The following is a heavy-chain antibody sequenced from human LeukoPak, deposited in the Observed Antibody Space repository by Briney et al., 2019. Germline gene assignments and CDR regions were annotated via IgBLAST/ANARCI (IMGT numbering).Heavy chain of an antibody. D-gene: IGHD6-13*01. V-gene: IGHV3-23*01. J-gene: IGHJ6*02. CDR1: GFTFNNYA. Sequence: GGSLRLSCAASGFTFNNYAMSWVRQAPGKGLEWVSAISGSGGATYYADSVKGRFTVSRDNSKNTLFLHMNSLRVEDTAVYYCAKAPAAATKYYYGMDVWGQGTKVNVSS. CDR2: ISGSGGAT. CDR3: AKAPAAATKYYYGMDV.